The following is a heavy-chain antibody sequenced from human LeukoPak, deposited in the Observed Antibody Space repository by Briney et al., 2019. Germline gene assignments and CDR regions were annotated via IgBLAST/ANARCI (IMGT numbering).Heavy chain of an antibody. V-gene: IGHV7-4-1*02. CDR1: GYTFTGYA. J-gene: IGHJ4*02. Sequence: ASVKVSCKASGYTFTGYAMNWVRQAPGQGLEWMGWINTNTGNPTYAQGFTGRFVFSLDTSISTAYLQISSLKAEDTAVYYCARDFSRGSCYYCNFDYWGQGTLVTVSS. D-gene: IGHD2-15*01. CDR2: INTNTGNP. CDR3: ARDFSRGSCYYCNFDY.